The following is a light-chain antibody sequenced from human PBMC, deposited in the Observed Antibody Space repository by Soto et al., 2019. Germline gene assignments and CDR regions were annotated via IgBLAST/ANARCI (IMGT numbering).Light chain of an antibody. CDR2: EVS. Sequence: QSALTQPASVSGSPGQSITISCTGTSSDVGSYNLVSWYQQHPGKAPKLMIYEVSKRPSGVSNRFSGSKSGNTASLTISGLQAEDEDDYYCCSYAGSSTFVYVFGTGTKVTVL. CDR1: SSDVGSYNL. V-gene: IGLV2-23*02. J-gene: IGLJ1*01. CDR3: CSYAGSSTFVYV.